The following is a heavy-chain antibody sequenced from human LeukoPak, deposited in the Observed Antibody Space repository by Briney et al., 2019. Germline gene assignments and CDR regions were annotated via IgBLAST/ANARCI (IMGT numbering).Heavy chain of an antibody. D-gene: IGHD6-6*01. CDR3: ARDVAARPDYFDY. V-gene: IGHV4-38-2*02. CDR2: IYHSGST. Sequence: SETLSLTCAVSGYSISSDYYWGWIRRPPGKGLEWIGTIYHSGSTYYNPSLKSRVTISVDTSKNQFSLKLSSVTAADTAVYYCARDVAARPDYFDYWGQGTLVTVSS. J-gene: IGHJ4*02. CDR1: GYSISSDYY.